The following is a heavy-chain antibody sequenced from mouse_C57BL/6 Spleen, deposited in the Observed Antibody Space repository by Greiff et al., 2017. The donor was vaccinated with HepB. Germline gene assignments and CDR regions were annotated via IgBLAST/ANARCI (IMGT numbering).Heavy chain of an antibody. Sequence: DVMLVESGGGLVQPKGSLKLSCAASGFTFNTYAMHWVRQAPGKGLEWVARIRSKSSNYATYYADSVKDRFTISRDDSQSMLYLQINNLKTEDTAMYYCVRETRYDYAAWFAYWGQGTLVTVSA. J-gene: IGHJ3*01. CDR2: IRSKSSNYAT. CDR3: VRETRYDYAAWFAY. V-gene: IGHV10-3*01. D-gene: IGHD2-4*01. CDR1: GFTFNTYA.